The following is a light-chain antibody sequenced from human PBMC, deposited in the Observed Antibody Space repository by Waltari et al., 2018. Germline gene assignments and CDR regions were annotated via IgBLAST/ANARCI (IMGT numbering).Light chain of an antibody. V-gene: IGLV2-14*01. CDR1: SSDVGGYQY. CDR2: DVS. Sequence: QSALTQPASVSGSPGQSLTISCTGPSSDVGGYQYVSWYQQHPGKAPKLMIYDVSKRPSGVSNRFSGSKSGNTASLTISGLQAEDEADYYCSSYTSSSTWVFGGGTKLTVL. J-gene: IGLJ3*02. CDR3: SSYTSSSTWV.